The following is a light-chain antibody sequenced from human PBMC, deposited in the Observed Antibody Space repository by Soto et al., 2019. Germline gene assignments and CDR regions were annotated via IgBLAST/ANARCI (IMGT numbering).Light chain of an antibody. J-gene: IGKJ4*01. CDR1: QSVSSN. CDR3: QQYKNWPPLT. Sequence: EIVMTQSPATLSVSPGERVTLSCRASQSVSSNLAWYQQKPGQAPRLLIYGAFTRASGIPASFSGSGSGTEFTLTISSLQYEDFAVYYCQQYKNWPPLTFGGGTKVEIK. V-gene: IGKV3-15*01. CDR2: GAF.